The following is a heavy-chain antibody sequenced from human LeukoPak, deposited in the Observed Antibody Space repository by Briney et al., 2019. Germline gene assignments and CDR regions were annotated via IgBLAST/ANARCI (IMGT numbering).Heavy chain of an antibody. CDR3: ARDHLVGTTNDLGF. V-gene: IGHV1-18*04. J-gene: IGHJ4*02. D-gene: IGHD1-26*01. CDR1: GYTFTGYW. CDR2: ISAYNGNT. Sequence: GASVKVSCKAFGYTFTGYWMHWVRQAPGQGLEWMGWISAYNGNTNYAQKLQGRVTMTTDTTTSTAYMELRSLRSDDTAVYYCARDHLVGTTNDLGFWGQGTLVTVSS.